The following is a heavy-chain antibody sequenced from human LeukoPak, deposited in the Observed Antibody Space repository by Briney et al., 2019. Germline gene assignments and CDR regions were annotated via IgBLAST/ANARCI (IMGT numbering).Heavy chain of an antibody. CDR3: ARDSMDTAMVFDY. Sequence: PSQTLSLTCTVSGGSISSGSYYWGWIRQPPGKGLEWIGSIYYSGSTYYNPSLKSRVTISVDTSKNQFSLKLSSVTAADTAVYYCARDSMDTAMVFDYWGQGTLVTVSS. D-gene: IGHD5-18*01. CDR2: IYYSGST. CDR1: GGSISSGSYY. J-gene: IGHJ4*02. V-gene: IGHV4-39*07.